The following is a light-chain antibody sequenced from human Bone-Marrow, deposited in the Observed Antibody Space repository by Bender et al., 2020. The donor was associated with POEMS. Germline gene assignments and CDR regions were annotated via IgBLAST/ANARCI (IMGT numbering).Light chain of an antibody. J-gene: IGLJ1*01. V-gene: IGLV3-25*02. CDR3: SSYAGSNNSV. CDR2: EDT. Sequence: SNELTQPPSVSVSPGQTAAIPCSGDALPRQYGYCYQQKPAQSPVLRIYEDTARPSGVPDRFSGSKSGNTASLTVSGLQAEDEADYYCSSYAGSNNSVFGTGTKVTVL. CDR1: ALPRQY.